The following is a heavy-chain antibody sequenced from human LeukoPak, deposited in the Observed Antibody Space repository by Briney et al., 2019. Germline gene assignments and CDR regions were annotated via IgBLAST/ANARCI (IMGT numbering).Heavy chain of an antibody. J-gene: IGHJ4*02. CDR1: GYTFTGSY. V-gene: IGHV1-2*02. CDR2: INPNSGGT. CDR3: ARGPTVVSNFDY. Sequence: GASVKVSCKASGYTFTGSYIHWVRQAPGHGLEWMGWINPNSGGTNYAQRFQGRVTMTRDTSISIGYMDLSRLRSDDTAVYYCARGPTVVSNFDYWGQGTLVTVSS. D-gene: IGHD4-23*01.